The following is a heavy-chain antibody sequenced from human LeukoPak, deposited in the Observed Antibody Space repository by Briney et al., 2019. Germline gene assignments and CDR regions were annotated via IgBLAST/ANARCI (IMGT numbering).Heavy chain of an antibody. Sequence: GGSLRLSCAASGFTFSSYAMHWVRQAPGKGLEWVAVISYDGSNKYYADSVKGRFTISRDNSKNTLYLQMNSLRAEDTAVYYCAREDASGLDYWGQGTLVIVSS. D-gene: IGHD5-12*01. J-gene: IGHJ4*02. CDR2: ISYDGSNK. CDR3: AREDASGLDY. CDR1: GFTFSSYA. V-gene: IGHV3-30*04.